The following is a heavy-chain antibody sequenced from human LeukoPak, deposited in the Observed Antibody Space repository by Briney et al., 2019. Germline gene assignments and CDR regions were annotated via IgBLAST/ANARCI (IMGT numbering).Heavy chain of an antibody. CDR2: LSGSGGST. J-gene: IGHJ4*02. V-gene: IGHV3-23*01. Sequence: GGSLGLSCAASGFTFSSYAMSWVRQAPGKGLEWVSALSGSGGSTYYADSVKGRFAISRDNSKNTLYLQMNSLRAEDTAVYFCTTDLYAVNDYGDYRYFDYWGQGTLVTVSS. CDR3: TTDLYAVNDYGDYRYFDY. D-gene: IGHD4-17*01. CDR1: GFTFSSYA.